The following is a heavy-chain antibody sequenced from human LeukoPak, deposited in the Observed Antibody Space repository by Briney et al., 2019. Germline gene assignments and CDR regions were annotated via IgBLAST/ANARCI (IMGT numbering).Heavy chain of an antibody. CDR2: ISSSSSYI. CDR1: GFTFSSYS. V-gene: IGHV3-21*01. CDR3: ARVLDYGDYVGLVVDY. Sequence: GGSLRLSCAASGFTFSSYSMNWVRQAPGKGLEWVSSISSSSSYIYYADSVKGRFTISRDNAKNSLYPQMNSLRAEDTAVYYCARVLDYGDYVGLVVDYWGQGTLVTVSS. D-gene: IGHD4-17*01. J-gene: IGHJ4*02.